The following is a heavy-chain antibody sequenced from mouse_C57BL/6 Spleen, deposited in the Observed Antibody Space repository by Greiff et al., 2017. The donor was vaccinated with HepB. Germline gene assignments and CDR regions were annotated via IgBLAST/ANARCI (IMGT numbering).Heavy chain of an antibody. J-gene: IGHJ2*01. D-gene: IGHD2-2*01. CDR3: AYGYGVDY. CDR2: IDPSDSYT. V-gene: IGHV1-59*01. Sequence: QVQLQQPGAELVRPGTSVKLSCKASGYTFTSYWMHWVKQRPGQGLEWIGVIDPSDSYTNYNQKFKGKATLTVDTSSSTAYMQLSSLSSEDSAVYYCAYGYGVDYWGQGTTLTVSS. CDR1: GYTFTSYW.